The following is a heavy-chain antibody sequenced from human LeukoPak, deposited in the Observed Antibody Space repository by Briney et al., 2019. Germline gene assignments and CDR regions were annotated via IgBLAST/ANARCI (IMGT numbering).Heavy chain of an antibody. CDR1: GGTFSSYA. V-gene: IGHV1-69*05. Sequence: WASVKVSCKASGGTFSSYAISWVRQAPGQGLEWMGGIIPIFGTANYAQKFQGRVTITTDESTSTAYMELSSLRSEDTAVYYCAQNKLELQGIDYYYMDVWGKGTTVTVSS. J-gene: IGHJ6*03. CDR3: AQNKLELQGIDYYYMDV. D-gene: IGHD1-7*01. CDR2: IIPIFGTA.